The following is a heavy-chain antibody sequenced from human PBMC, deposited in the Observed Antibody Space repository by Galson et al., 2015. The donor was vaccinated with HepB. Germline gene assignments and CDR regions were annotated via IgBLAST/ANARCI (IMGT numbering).Heavy chain of an antibody. D-gene: IGHD3-3*01. CDR1: GYIFTNYA. CDR3: ARDWSAYHQIPAIDF. Sequence: SVKVSCKASGYIFTNYAVNWVRQAPGQGLQWMGWINANTGNPTYAQGFTGRLVFSLDTSVNTAYLQIFSLKTEDTAVYYCARDWSAYHQIPAIDFWGQGSLVVVSS. V-gene: IGHV7-4-1*01. J-gene: IGHJ4*02. CDR2: INANTGNP.